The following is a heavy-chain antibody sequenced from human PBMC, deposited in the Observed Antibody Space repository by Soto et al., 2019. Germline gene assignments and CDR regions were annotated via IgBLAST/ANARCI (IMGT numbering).Heavy chain of an antibody. CDR1: GFTFSSYA. D-gene: IGHD6-13*01. V-gene: IGHV3-23*01. CDR2: ISGSDDST. Sequence: PGGSLRLSCAASGFTFSSYAMSWVRQAPGKGLEWVSAISGSDDSTYYADSVKGRFTISRDNSKNTLYLQMNSLRAEDTAVYYCAYSSTPFDYWGQGTLVTVSS. J-gene: IGHJ4*02. CDR3: AYSSTPFDY.